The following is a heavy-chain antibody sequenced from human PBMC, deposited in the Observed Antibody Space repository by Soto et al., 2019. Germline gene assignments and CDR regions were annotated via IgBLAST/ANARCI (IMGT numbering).Heavy chain of an antibody. CDR2: ISGSGDST. CDR1: GFTFSTYA. V-gene: IGHV3-23*01. Sequence: EVQLLESGGGLVQPGGSLRLSCAASGFTFSTYAMNWVRQAPGKGLEWVSGISGSGDSTYYADSVKGRFTVSRDNSQNTLYLQMNSLSAEDTAVFYCAKERSSGWSFDYWGQGTLVTVSS. J-gene: IGHJ4*02. D-gene: IGHD6-19*01. CDR3: AKERSSGWSFDY.